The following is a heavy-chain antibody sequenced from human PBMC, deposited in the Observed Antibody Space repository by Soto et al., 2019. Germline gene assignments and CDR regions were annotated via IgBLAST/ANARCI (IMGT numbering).Heavy chain of an antibody. J-gene: IGHJ6*03. D-gene: IGHD6-19*01. CDR3: ARDRGVAPPVAGNTHYYYYMDV. CDR2: ISAYNGNT. Sequence: QDQLVQSGVEVKKPGASVKVSCKASGYSFTNYGITWVRQAPGQGFEWMGWISAYNGNTNYAQKFQGRVTMTTDASTSIAYLELRGLRSDDTAVYYCARDRGVAPPVAGNTHYYYYMDVWGKGTTVTVSS. V-gene: IGHV1-18*01. CDR1: GYSFTNYG.